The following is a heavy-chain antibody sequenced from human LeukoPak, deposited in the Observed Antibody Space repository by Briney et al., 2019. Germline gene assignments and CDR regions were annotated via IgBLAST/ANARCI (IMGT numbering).Heavy chain of an antibody. CDR1: GYTFTSYA. D-gene: IGHD6-13*01. Sequence: ASVKVSCKASGYTFTSYAMNWVRQAPGQGLEWMGWINTNTGNPTYAQGFTGRFVFSLDTSVSTAYLQISSLKADDTAVYYCARDTALGYSSSWYPTGEDAFDIWGQGTMVTVSS. V-gene: IGHV7-4-1*02. CDR2: INTNTGNP. CDR3: ARDTALGYSSSWYPTGEDAFDI. J-gene: IGHJ3*02.